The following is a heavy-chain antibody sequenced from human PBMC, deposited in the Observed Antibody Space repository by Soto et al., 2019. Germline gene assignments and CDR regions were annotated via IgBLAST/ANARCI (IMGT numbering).Heavy chain of an antibody. CDR3: ASSLLYYYCGMDV. V-gene: IGHV4-4*02. J-gene: IGHJ6*02. CDR2: IYHSGST. Sequence: SETLSLTCAVSGGSISSSNWWSCFRQPPGKGLEWIGEIYHSGSTNYNPSLKSRVTILVDKSKNQFSLKLSSVTAADTAVYYCASSLLYYYCGMDVWGQGTTVTVSS. CDR1: GGSISSSNW.